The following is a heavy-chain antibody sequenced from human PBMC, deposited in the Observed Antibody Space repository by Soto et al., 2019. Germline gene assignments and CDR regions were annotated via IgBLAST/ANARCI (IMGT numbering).Heavy chain of an antibody. D-gene: IGHD2-15*01. CDR1: GFTFSSYS. CDR3: ARDKVVVVVAATAGMDV. Sequence: EVQLVESGGGLVKPGGSLRLSCAASGFTFSSYSMNWVRQAPGKGLEWVSSISSSSYIYYADSVKGRFTISRDNAKNSLYLQMNSLRAEDTAVYYCARDKVVVVVAATAGMDVWGQGTTVTVSS. CDR2: ISSSSYI. V-gene: IGHV3-21*01. J-gene: IGHJ6*02.